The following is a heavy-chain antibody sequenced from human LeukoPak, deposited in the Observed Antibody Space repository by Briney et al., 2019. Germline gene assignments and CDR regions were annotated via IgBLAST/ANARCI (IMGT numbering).Heavy chain of an antibody. D-gene: IGHD3-3*01. CDR3: ARDKNVVRFLEWLPTDDAFDI. CDR2: INHSGST. Sequence: SETLSLTCTVSGGSISSSSYYWGWIRQPPGKGLEWIGEINHSGSTNYNPSLKSRVTISVDTSKNQFSLKLSSVTAADTAVYYCARDKNVVRFLEWLPTDDAFDIWGQGTMVTVSS. J-gene: IGHJ3*02. CDR1: GGSISSSSYY. V-gene: IGHV4-39*07.